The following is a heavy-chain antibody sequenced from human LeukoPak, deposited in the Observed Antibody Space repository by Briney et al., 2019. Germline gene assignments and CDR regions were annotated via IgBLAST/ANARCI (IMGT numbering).Heavy chain of an antibody. CDR2: ISGSSTYI. CDR1: GFTFSTYS. V-gene: IGHV3-21*01. Sequence: GRSLRLSCAASGFTFSTYSMNWVRQAPGKGLEWVSSISGSSTYIYYADSVKGRFTISRDNAKNSLYLQMNSLRADDTAVYYCARANWNDYWGQGTMVTVSS. J-gene: IGHJ4*02. D-gene: IGHD1-20*01. CDR3: ARANWNDY.